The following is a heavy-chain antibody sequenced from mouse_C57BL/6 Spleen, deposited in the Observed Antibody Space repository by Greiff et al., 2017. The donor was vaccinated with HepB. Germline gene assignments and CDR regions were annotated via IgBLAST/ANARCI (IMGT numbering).Heavy chain of an antibody. CDR2: INPSTGGT. D-gene: IGHD2-4*01. CDR1: RYSFTGYY. Sequence: EVQVVESGPELVKPGASVKISCKASRYSFTGYYMNWVKQSPEKSLEWIGEINPSTGGTTYNQKFKAKATLTVDKSSSTAYMQLKSLTSEDSAVYYCARSGLPFDYWGQGTTLTVSS. CDR3: ARSGLPFDY. J-gene: IGHJ2*01. V-gene: IGHV1-42*01.